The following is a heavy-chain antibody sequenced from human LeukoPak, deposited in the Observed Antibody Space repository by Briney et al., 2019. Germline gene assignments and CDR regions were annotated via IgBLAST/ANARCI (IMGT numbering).Heavy chain of an antibody. Sequence: SETLSLTCAVYGGSFSGYYWSWIRQPPGKGLEWIGEINHSGSTNYNPSLKSRVTISVDTSKNQFSLKLSSVTAADTAVYYCARARGLYSYGYWLFDYWGQGTLSPSPQ. J-gene: IGHJ4*02. D-gene: IGHD5-18*01. V-gene: IGHV4-34*01. CDR1: GGSFSGYY. CDR3: ARARGLYSYGYWLFDY. CDR2: INHSGST.